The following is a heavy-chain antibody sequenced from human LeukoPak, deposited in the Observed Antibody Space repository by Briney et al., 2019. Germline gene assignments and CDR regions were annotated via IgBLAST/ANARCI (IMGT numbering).Heavy chain of an antibody. CDR3: ARDLHARY. CDR2: IWYDGSNK. CDR1: GFTFSSYD. D-gene: IGHD2-2*01. V-gene: IGHV3-33*01. J-gene: IGHJ4*02. Sequence: GGSLRLSCAASGFTFSSYDMHWVRQAPGKGLEWVAVIWYDGSNKYHGDSVKGRFTISRDNAKNSLYLQMNSLRDEDTAVYYCARDLHARYWGQGTLVTVSS.